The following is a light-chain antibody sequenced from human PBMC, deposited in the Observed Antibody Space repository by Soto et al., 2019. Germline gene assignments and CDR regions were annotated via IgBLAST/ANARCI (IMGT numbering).Light chain of an antibody. V-gene: IGKV3-20*01. CDR3: QQYGSSLFS. CDR1: QSVSSNY. Sequence: EIVLTQSPGTLSLSPGERATFSCRASQSVSSNYLAWYQQKPGQAPRLLIYAASSRATGIPDRFSGSGSGTDFTLTISRLEPEDFAVYYCQQYGSSLFSFGPGTKVDIK. CDR2: AAS. J-gene: IGKJ3*01.